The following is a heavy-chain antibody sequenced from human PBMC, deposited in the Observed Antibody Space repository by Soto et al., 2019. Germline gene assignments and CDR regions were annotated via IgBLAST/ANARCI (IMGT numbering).Heavy chain of an antibody. CDR2: ISYDGSNK. V-gene: IGHV3-30*18. Sequence: GGSLRLSCAPSGFTFSSYGMHWVRQAPGKGLEWVAVISYDGSNKYYADSVKGRFTISRDNSKNTLYLQMNSLRAEDTAVYYCAKAPGVITVITSFDHWGQGSPVTVSS. CDR3: AKAPGVITVITSFDH. J-gene: IGHJ4*02. CDR1: GFTFSSYG. D-gene: IGHD3-16*01.